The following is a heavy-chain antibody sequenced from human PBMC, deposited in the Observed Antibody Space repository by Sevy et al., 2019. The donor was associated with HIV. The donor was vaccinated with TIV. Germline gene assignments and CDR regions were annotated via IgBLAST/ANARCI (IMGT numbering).Heavy chain of an antibody. CDR1: GFSFFNAW. D-gene: IGHD3-10*01. Sequence: GGSLRLSCSASGFSFFNAWMSWVRQAPGKGLEWLGRIRSETDGGTTENTACVKGRFSISRDDPKDTLYLQMNSLKTEDTAVYYCATERWGFFDSITRYLLPYFDSWGQGTLVTVSS. CDR2: IRSETDGGTT. V-gene: IGHV3-15*01. CDR3: ATERWGFFDSITRYLLPYFDS. J-gene: IGHJ4*02.